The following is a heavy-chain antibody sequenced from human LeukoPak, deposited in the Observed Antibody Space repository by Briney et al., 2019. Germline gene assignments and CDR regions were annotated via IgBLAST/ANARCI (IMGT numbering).Heavy chain of an antibody. CDR3: ARSERYFAWASAGPMGYFDY. CDR1: GFTFSSYW. Sequence: GGSLRLSCAASGFTFSSYWMSWVRQAPGEGLGWVANIMQDGSEKYYVDSVKGRFTISREKAQNSLYLQMYSLRAADTAGYYCARSERYFAWASAGPMGYFDYGGQGTLVTVSS. V-gene: IGHV3-7*01. J-gene: IGHJ4*02. D-gene: IGHD3-9*01. CDR2: IMQDGSEK.